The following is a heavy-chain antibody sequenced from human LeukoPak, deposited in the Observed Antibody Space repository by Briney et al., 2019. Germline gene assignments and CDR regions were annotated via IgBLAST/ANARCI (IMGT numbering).Heavy chain of an antibody. Sequence: PSETLSLTCGVFGGSFSGYKWTWIRQTPEKGLEWIGEINHSGSTSYNPSLRSRVTMFVDTSKKQFSLKVNSVTTADTAVYYCARGHQLFWGGAQFDSWGQGTLVTVSS. CDR3: ARGHQLFWGGAQFDS. J-gene: IGHJ4*02. V-gene: IGHV4-34*01. CDR2: INHSGST. CDR1: GGSFSGYK. D-gene: IGHD3-3*01.